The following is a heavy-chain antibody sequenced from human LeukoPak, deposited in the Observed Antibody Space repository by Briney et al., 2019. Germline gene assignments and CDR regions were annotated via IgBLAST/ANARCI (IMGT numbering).Heavy chain of an antibody. Sequence: SETLSLTCAVSGGSFSGYYWSWIRQPPGKGLEWIGEINHSGSTNYNPSLKSRVTISVDTSKNQFSLKLSSVTAADTAVYYCASKQGYSYGSFWGQGTLVTVSS. V-gene: IGHV4-34*01. CDR3: ASKQGYSYGSF. J-gene: IGHJ4*02. CDR2: INHSGST. D-gene: IGHD5-18*01. CDR1: GGSFSGYY.